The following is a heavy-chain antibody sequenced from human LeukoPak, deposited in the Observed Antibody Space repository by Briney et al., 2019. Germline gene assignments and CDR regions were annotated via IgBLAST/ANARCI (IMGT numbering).Heavy chain of an antibody. D-gene: IGHD3-22*01. CDR1: GFFFNSYW. V-gene: IGHV3-7*03. CDR3: ATPLYYDSSGYSRPFDY. CDR2: ENQDGSEI. J-gene: IGHJ4*02. Sequence: PGGSLRLSCVTSGFFFNSYWMSWVRQAPGKGLEWVANENQDGSEIYYVDSVKGRFIMSRDNTKNSFYLQMSSLRVEDTAVYYCATPLYYDSSGYSRPFDYWGQGTLVTVSS.